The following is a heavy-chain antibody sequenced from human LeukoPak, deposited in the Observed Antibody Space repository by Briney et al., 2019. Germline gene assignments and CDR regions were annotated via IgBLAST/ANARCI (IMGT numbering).Heavy chain of an antibody. D-gene: IGHD3-10*01. V-gene: IGHV4-39*07. CDR2: MYYSGST. CDR3: ARAGGFTILRGAGNNWFDP. CDR1: GGSISRSSYY. Sequence: SETLSLTCTVSGGSISRSSYYWGWIHQPPGKGLEWIGSMYYSGSTYYNPSLKSRVIISIDTSKNQLSLKLTSVTAADTAVYYCARAGGFTILRGAGNNWFDPWGQGTLVTVSS. J-gene: IGHJ5*02.